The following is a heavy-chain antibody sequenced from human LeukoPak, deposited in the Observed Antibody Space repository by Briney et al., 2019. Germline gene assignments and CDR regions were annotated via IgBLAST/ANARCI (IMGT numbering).Heavy chain of an antibody. CDR1: GYTFTSYV. V-gene: IGHV1-18*01. CDR2: ISAYNGNT. D-gene: IGHD1-26*01. J-gene: IGHJ4*02. Sequence: ASVKVSCKASGYTFTSYVISWVRQAPGQGLEWMGWISAYNGNTNYAQKLQGRVTMTTDTSTSTAYMELRSLRSDDTAVYYCARGPEDGSSRPSFDYWGQGTLVTVSS. CDR3: ARGPEDGSSRPSFDY.